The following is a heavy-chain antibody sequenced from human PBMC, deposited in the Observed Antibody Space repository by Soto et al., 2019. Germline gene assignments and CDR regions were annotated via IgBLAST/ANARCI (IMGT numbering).Heavy chain of an antibody. CDR1: GYPFTSYG. V-gene: IGHV1-18*01. J-gene: IGHJ4*02. Sequence: GPEVQKPGASVKVSCKTSGYPFTSYGISWVRQAPGRGLEWMGWITTDKGKTTYAQKFQGRVTMATDTSTSTAYMEMRSLRSDDTAVYYCATRSPAFDYWGQGTLVTVSS. CDR2: ITTDKGKT. CDR3: ATRSPAFDY.